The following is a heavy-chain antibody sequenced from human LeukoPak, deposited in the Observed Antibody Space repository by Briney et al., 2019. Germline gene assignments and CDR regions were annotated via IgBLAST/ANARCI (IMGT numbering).Heavy chain of an antibody. CDR1: GYTFTSYA. V-gene: IGHV7-4-1*02. D-gene: IGHD3-16*01. CDR2: INTNTGNP. J-gene: IGHJ6*02. CDR3: ARGPEGALSYYYGMDV. Sequence: GASVNVSCKASGYTFTSYAMNWVRQAPGQGLEWMGWINTNTGNPTYAQGFTGRFVFSLDTSVSTAYLQISSLKAEDTAVYYCARGPEGALSYYYGMDVWGQGTTVTVSS.